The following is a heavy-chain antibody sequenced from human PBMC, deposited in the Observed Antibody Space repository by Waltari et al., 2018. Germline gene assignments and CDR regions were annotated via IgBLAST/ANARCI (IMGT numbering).Heavy chain of an antibody. CDR3: ARGRYACKSGVD. D-gene: IGHD2-2*01. V-gene: IGHV4-34*01. CDR2: ITQSGDT. J-gene: IGHJ4*02. CDR1: GACLSGYY. Sequence: QVQLQQWGAGLLKPSETLSLTCAVYGACLSGYYWSWIRQPPGKGREWIGEITQSGDTYYNPSLKTRVAISMDTSKNQFSLKVTSVGAADTAVYYCARGRYACKSGVDWGQGTLVTVSS.